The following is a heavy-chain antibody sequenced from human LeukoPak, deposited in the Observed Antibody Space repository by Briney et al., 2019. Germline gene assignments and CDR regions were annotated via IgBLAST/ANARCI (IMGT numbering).Heavy chain of an antibody. CDR3: ARAQGESTDSTFDY. Sequence: KPSETLSLTCTVSGGSISSYYWSWIRQPPGKGLEWIGYIYYSGSTNYNPSLKSRVTISVDTSKNQFSLKLSSVTAADTAVYYCARAQGESTDSTFDYWGQGTLVTVSS. CDR1: GGSISSYY. V-gene: IGHV4-59*01. CDR2: IYYSGST. D-gene: IGHD3-16*01. J-gene: IGHJ4*02.